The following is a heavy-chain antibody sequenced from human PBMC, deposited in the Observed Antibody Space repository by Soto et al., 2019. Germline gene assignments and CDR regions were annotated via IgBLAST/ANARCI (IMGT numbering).Heavy chain of an antibody. CDR3: ARDEGCGGGSCYSIWRY. CDR1: GFSFGSYW. CDR2: IKEDGSEK. D-gene: IGHD2-15*01. V-gene: IGHV3-7*01. J-gene: IGHJ4*02. Sequence: EVQLVESGGGLVQPGGSLRLSCAASGFSFGSYWISWVRQAPGKGLAWVANIKEDGSEKYYVDSVKGRFTISRDNAKNSLYLQMNSLRAEDTAVYYCARDEGCGGGSCYSIWRYWGQGTLVTVSP.